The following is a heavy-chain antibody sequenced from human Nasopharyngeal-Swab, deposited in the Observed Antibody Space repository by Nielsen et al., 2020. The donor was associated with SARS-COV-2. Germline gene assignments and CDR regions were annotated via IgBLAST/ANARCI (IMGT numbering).Heavy chain of an antibody. Sequence: SETLSLTCTVSGGSISSGGYYWSWIRQHPGKGLEWIGYIYYSGSTYYNPSLKSRVTISVDTSKNQFSLKLSSVTAADTAVYYCAMAGPGVAATLNWFDPWGQGTLVTVSS. V-gene: IGHV4-31*03. CDR1: GGSISSGGYY. CDR2: IYYSGST. J-gene: IGHJ5*02. D-gene: IGHD2-15*01. CDR3: AMAGPGVAATLNWFDP.